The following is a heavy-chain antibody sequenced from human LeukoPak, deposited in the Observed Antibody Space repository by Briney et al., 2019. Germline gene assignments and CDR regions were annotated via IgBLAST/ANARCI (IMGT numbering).Heavy chain of an antibody. D-gene: IGHD6-13*01. CDR3: ARSMQQLRHFQH. J-gene: IGHJ1*01. CDR2: INPNSGGT. V-gene: IGHV1-2*02. Sequence: GASVKVSCRASAYTFTGYYMHWLRQAPGQGLDWMGWINPNSGGTNYAQNFQGRVTMTGDTSISTAYMELSRLRSDDTAVYYCARSMQQLRHFQHWGQGTLVTVSS. CDR1: AYTFTGYY.